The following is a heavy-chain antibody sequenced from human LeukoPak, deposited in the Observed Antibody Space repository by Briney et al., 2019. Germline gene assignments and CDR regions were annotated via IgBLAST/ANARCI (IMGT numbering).Heavy chain of an antibody. J-gene: IGHJ6*02. CDR1: GYTFTSYY. V-gene: IGHV1-46*01. Sequence: ASVKVSCKASGYTFTSYYMHWVRQAPGQGLEWMGIINPSGGSTSYAQKFRGRVTMTRDTSISTAYMELSRLRSDDTAVYYCARGIRITGTISYYYGMDVWGQGTTVTVSS. D-gene: IGHD1-7*01. CDR3: ARGIRITGTISYYYGMDV. CDR2: INPSGGST.